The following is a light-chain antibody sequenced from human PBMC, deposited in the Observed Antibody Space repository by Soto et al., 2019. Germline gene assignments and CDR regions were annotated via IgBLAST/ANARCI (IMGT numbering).Light chain of an antibody. V-gene: IGKV3-15*01. CDR2: GAS. J-gene: IGKJ4*01. CDR3: QRYSSWPLT. CDR1: QSVDIN. Sequence: MTQSPATLSVSPGERVTLSCRASQSVDINLAWYQQKPGQAPRLLIYGASTRATDMPGRFSGRGAGAEFTLTMRSVQSEDFAVYYCQRYSSWPLTFGGGTKVDIK.